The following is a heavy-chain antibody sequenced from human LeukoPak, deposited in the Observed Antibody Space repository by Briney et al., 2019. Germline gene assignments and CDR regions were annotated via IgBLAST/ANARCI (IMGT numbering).Heavy chain of an antibody. D-gene: IGHD2-2*01. V-gene: IGHV4-59*01. CDR2: IYYSGST. CDR1: GGSFSSYY. Sequence: SETLSLTCAVYGGSFSSYYWSWIRQPPGKGLEWIGYIYYSGSTNYNPSLKSRVTISVDTSKNQFSLKLSSVTAADTAVYYCAREVVVPAACMDVWGQGTTVTVSS. J-gene: IGHJ6*02. CDR3: AREVVVPAACMDV.